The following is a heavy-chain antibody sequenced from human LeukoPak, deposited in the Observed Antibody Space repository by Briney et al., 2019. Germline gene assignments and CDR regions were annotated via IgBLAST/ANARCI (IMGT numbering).Heavy chain of an antibody. CDR1: GFSFSSFW. V-gene: IGHV3-7*01. Sequence: GGSLRLSCAASGFSFSSFWMSWVRQSPGKGLEWVAHIEQDGSEKYYVDSVRGRSTISRDNAKNSLYLQMNSLRAEDTAVYYCAREVQQLVPPLDYWGQGTLVTVSS. CDR2: IEQDGSEK. J-gene: IGHJ4*02. D-gene: IGHD6-13*01. CDR3: AREVQQLVPPLDY.